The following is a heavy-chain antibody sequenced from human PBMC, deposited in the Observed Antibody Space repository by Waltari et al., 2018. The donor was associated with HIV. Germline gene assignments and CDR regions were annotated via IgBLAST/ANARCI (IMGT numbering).Heavy chain of an antibody. CDR1: GGSISSTNW. CDR2: IYHSGST. Sequence: QVQLQESGPGLVKPSGTLSLTCAVSGGSISSTNWWSWVRQPPGKGLEWIGEIYHSGSTNYNPSLKRRVTIAVDKSKNQFSLKLSSVTAADTAVYYCARIGCSGGTCYTPQGYFDYWGQGTLVTVSS. CDR3: ARIGCSGGTCYTPQGYFDY. D-gene: IGHD2-15*01. J-gene: IGHJ4*02. V-gene: IGHV4-4*02.